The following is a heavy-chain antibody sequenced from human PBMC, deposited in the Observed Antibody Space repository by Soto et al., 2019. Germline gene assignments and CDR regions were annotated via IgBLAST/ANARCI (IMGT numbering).Heavy chain of an antibody. J-gene: IGHJ6*02. D-gene: IGHD1-7*01. CDR2: IYYSGST. CDR1: GDSIRSSY. V-gene: IGHV4-59*01. CDR3: AREGLITGTTYYYGMDV. Sequence: PSGTLSLTCTVSGDSIRSSYWRRIRESPGKGLEWIGYIYYSGSTNYNASLKSRVTISVDTSKNQFSLKLSSVTAADTAVYYCAREGLITGTTYYYGMDVWGQETTVTISS.